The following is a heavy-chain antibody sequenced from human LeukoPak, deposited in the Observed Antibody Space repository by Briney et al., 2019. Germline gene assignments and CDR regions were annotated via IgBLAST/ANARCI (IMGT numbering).Heavy chain of an antibody. V-gene: IGHV4-38-2*01. J-gene: IGHJ4*02. CDR2: IYHSGST. D-gene: IGHD3-22*01. Sequence: PSETLSLTCAVSGYSISSGYYWGWIRQPPGKGLEWIGSIYHSGSTYYNPSLKSRVTMSIDTSKNQFSLKLSSVTAADTAVYFCARMLKYSSGEDYWGQGNLVTVSS. CDR3: ARMLKYSSGEDY. CDR1: GYSISSGYY.